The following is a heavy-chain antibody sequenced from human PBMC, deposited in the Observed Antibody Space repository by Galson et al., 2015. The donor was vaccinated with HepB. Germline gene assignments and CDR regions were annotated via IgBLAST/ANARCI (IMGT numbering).Heavy chain of an antibody. CDR3: AREEFSSSWSLSGAFDV. D-gene: IGHD6-13*01. J-gene: IGHJ3*01. CDR2: IYSGGST. V-gene: IGHV3-66*01. Sequence: SLRLSCAASGFTISSSYMSWVRQAPGKGLEWVSVIYSGGSTYFADSVKGRFSISRDNPKNTLYLQMNSLRAEDTAVYYCAREEFSSSWSLSGAFDVWGPGTMVTVS. CDR1: GFTISSSY.